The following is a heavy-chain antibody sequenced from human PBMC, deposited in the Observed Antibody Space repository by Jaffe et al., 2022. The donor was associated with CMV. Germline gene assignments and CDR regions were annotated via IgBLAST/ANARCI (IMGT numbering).Heavy chain of an antibody. Sequence: EVQLVQSGAEVKKPGESLKISCKGSGYSFTSYWIGWVRQMPGKGLEWMGIIYPGDSDTRYSPSFQGQVTISADKSISTAYLQWSSLKASDTAMYYCARGPYDSSGYYWWGGGDFADYWGQGTLVTVSS. V-gene: IGHV5-51*01. CDR2: IYPGDSDT. J-gene: IGHJ4*02. CDR3: ARGPYDSSGYYWWGGGDFADY. CDR1: GYSFTSYW. D-gene: IGHD3-22*01.